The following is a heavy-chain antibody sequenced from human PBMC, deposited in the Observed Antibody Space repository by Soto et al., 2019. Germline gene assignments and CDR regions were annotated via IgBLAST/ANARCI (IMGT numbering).Heavy chain of an antibody. CDR2: INQGGSA. J-gene: IGHJ1*01. CDR3: ARYSSTWSKYLQH. D-gene: IGHD6-13*01. Sequence: VQLQQWGAGLLKTSETLSLTCAVYGGSFSGYYWSWIRQTPGKRLEWVGDINQGGSANYNPSLKSRVTFSLDLSKNQFSLKLNSVIAADTAVYYCARYSSTWSKYLQHWGRGSLVIVSS. V-gene: IGHV4-34*01. CDR1: GGSFSGYY.